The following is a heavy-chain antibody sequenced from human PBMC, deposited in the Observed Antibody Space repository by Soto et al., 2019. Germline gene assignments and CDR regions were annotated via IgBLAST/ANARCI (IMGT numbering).Heavy chain of an antibody. CDR2: ISDNGGST. CDR3: ARGAMGAIYYFDY. Sequence: GGSLRLSCAASGFTFSSYAMHWVRQAPGKGLESVSGISDNGGSTYYANSVKGRFTISRDNSKNTLDLQMGSLRAEDMAVYYCARGAMGAIYYFDYWGQGTLVTVSS. CDR1: GFTFSSYA. D-gene: IGHD1-26*01. J-gene: IGHJ4*02. V-gene: IGHV3-64*01.